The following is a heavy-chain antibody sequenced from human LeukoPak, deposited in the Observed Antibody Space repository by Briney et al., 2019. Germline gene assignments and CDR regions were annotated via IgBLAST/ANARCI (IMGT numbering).Heavy chain of an antibody. CDR3: AREGRIAAAGLDY. J-gene: IGHJ4*02. D-gene: IGHD6-13*01. CDR2: ISSSGSSI. V-gene: IGHV3-48*03. CDR1: VFTFSTSE. Sequence: GGSLRLSCAASVFTFSTSEMNWVRQAPGKGLEWVSYISSSGSSIYYADSVRGRFTISKDNAKNSLFLQMNSLRAEDTAVYYCAREGRIAAAGLDYWGQGTLVTVSS.